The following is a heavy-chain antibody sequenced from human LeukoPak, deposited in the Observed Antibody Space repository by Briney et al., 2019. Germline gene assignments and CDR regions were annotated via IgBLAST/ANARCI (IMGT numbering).Heavy chain of an antibody. Sequence: GASVKVSCKASGYTFTGYYMHWVRQAPGQGLEWMGRINPNSGGTNYAQKFQGRVTMTRDTSISTAYMELSRLRSDDTAVYYCARSRIMITFGGVIAPSGYWGQGTLVTVSS. J-gene: IGHJ4*02. D-gene: IGHD3-16*02. V-gene: IGHV1-2*06. CDR3: ARSRIMITFGGVIAPSGY. CDR2: INPNSGGT. CDR1: GYTFTGYY.